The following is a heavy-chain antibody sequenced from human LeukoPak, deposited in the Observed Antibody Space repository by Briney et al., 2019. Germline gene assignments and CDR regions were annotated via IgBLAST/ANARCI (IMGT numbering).Heavy chain of an antibody. CDR2: IWYDGSNK. D-gene: IGHD3-22*01. CDR1: GFTFSSYG. CDR3: AKGVYDSSGYYYTLGY. J-gene: IGHJ4*02. Sequence: GGSLRLSCAASGFTFSSYGTHWVRQAPGKGPEWVAVIWYDGSNKYLADSVKGRFTISRDNSKNTLYLQMNSLRAEDTAVYYCAKGVYDSSGYYYTLGYWGQGTLVTVSS. V-gene: IGHV3-33*06.